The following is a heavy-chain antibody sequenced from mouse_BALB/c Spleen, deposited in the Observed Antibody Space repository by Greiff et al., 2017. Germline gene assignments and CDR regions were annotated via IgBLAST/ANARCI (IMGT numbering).Heavy chain of an antibody. V-gene: IGHV5-17*02. CDR2: ISSGSSTI. Sequence: EVKLVESGGGLVQPGGSRKLSCAASGFTFSSFGMHWVRQAPEKGLEWVAYISSGSSTIYYADTVKGRFTISRDNPKNTLFLQMTSLRSEDTAMYYCARDYGSSYWYFDVWGAGTTVTVSS. CDR1: GFTFSSFG. J-gene: IGHJ1*01. D-gene: IGHD1-1*01. CDR3: ARDYGSSYWYFDV.